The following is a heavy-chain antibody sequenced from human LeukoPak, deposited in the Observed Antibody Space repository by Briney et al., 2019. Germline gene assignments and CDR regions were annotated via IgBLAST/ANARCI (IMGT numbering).Heavy chain of an antibody. CDR1: GFTFSNYW. CDR2: INGDGICT. CDR3: ARDVGNFDY. J-gene: IGHJ4*02. V-gene: IGHV3-74*01. Sequence: GGSLRLSCAASGFTFSNYWMHWVRQAPGKGLVWVSRINGDGICTGYADSVKGRFTVSRDNAKKTLYLQMNSLRAEDTAVYYGARDVGNFDYWGQGTLVTVSS.